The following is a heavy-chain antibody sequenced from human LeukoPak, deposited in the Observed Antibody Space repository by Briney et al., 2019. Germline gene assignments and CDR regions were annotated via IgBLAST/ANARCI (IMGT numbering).Heavy chain of an antibody. V-gene: IGHV3-48*03. CDR3: SRLVRGISDY. CDR2: ISSSGRTI. D-gene: IGHD3-10*01. J-gene: IGHJ4*02. Sequence: GGTLSLSCAASGFTFSSYEMNWVRQAPGKGLEWVSYISSSGRTIYSAGSVKGGLPIYRDHAKNSLYLQMNSLRAEDTAVYYCSRLVRGISDYWGQGTLVTVSS. CDR1: GFTFSSYE.